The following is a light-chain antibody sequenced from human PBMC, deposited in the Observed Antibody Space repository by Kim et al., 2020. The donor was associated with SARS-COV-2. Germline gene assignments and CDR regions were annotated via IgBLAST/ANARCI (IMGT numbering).Light chain of an antibody. V-gene: IGLV2-14*03. J-gene: IGLJ3*02. Sequence: SYAISCPASTADIGSYDYVSWYHQRPGKAPNLLIYNVSNRPSGVSHRVSGSKSGSPASLTISGLQADDESDYYCASYTRSSTVVFGGGTQLTVL. CDR2: NVS. CDR3: ASYTRSSTVV. CDR1: TADIGSYDY.